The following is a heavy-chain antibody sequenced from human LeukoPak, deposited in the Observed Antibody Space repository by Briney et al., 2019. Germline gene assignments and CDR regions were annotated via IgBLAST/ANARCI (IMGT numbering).Heavy chain of an antibody. CDR3: ARGAEVVPATTNWFDP. V-gene: IGHV3-30*03. J-gene: IGHJ5*02. D-gene: IGHD2-2*01. CDR1: GFTFSSYG. CDR2: ISHDGSNK. Sequence: GGSLRLSCAASGFTFSSYGMHWVRQAPGKGLEWVAVISHDGSNKYYADSVKGRFTISRDNAKNSLYLQMNSLRAEDTAVYYCARGAEVVPATTNWFDPWGQGTLVTVSS.